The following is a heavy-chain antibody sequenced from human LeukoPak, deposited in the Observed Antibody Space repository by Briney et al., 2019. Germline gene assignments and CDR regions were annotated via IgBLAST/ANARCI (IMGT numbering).Heavy chain of an antibody. V-gene: IGHV4-4*02. CDR3: ARAKGVGYGHYDAFDI. J-gene: IGHJ3*02. D-gene: IGHD2-8*01. Sequence: SETLSLTCAVSGGSISSSNWWSWVRPPPGKGLEWIGEIYHSGSTNYNPSLKSRVTISVDKSKNQFSLKLSSVTAADTAVYYCARAKGVGYGHYDAFDIWGQGTMVTVSS. CDR1: GGSISSSNW. CDR2: IYHSGST.